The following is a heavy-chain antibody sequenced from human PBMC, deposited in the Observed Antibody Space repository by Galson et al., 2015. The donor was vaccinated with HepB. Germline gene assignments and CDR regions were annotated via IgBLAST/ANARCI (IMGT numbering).Heavy chain of an antibody. D-gene: IGHD3-16*01. Sequence: SLRLSCAASGFTFSDYGMHWVRQAPGKGLEWVAVISYDGSNKYYADSVRGRFTISRDNSKNTLYLRVNSLRAEDTAIYYCAKDHSWGWFDPWGQGTLVTVSS. CDR3: AKDHSWGWFDP. V-gene: IGHV3-30*18. CDR1: GFTFSDYG. J-gene: IGHJ5*02. CDR2: ISYDGSNK.